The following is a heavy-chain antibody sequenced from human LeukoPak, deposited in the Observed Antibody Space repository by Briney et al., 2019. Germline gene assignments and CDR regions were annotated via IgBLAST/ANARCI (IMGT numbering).Heavy chain of an antibody. V-gene: IGHV1-2*06. D-gene: IGHD5-18*01. CDR2: INPNSGDT. Sequence: GASVEVSCKASGYTLTVYYIHWVRQAPGQGLEWMGRINPNSGDTNFAQKFQGRVTMTRDTSISTAYMDLCGLRPDDTAVYYCAREGSGYTYGRGSYFDYWGHGILVTVSS. J-gene: IGHJ4*01. CDR3: AREGSGYTYGRGSYFDY. CDR1: GYTLTVYY.